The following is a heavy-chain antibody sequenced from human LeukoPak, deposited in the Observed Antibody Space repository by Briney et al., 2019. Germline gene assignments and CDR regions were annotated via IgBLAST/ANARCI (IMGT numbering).Heavy chain of an antibody. J-gene: IGHJ3*02. V-gene: IGHV1-8*03. CDR1: GYTFPRYD. Sequence: ASVTVSCKPSGYTFPRYDINWVRQAAGPGLEGMGWMNPNSCNTGLPQKFQGRVTLTRNTSIKTAFIALGRLGSGGTAVYFWFRSGGWLDAFDIWGQGTMVTVSS. CDR3: FRSGGWLDAFDI. CDR2: MNPNSCNT. D-gene: IGHD3-22*01.